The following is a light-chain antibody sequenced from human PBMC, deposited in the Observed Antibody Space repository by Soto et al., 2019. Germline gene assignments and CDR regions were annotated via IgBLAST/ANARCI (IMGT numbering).Light chain of an antibody. V-gene: IGKV3-15*01. Sequence: EIVMTQSPATLSVSPGERATLSCRASQSVSTNLGWYQQRPGQAPRLLIYGASTRATGIPARFSGSGSGTDFTLTIRSLQSEDVALYYRQQYDYWYTFGQGTKLEIK. J-gene: IGKJ2*01. CDR1: QSVSTN. CDR2: GAS. CDR3: QQYDYWYT.